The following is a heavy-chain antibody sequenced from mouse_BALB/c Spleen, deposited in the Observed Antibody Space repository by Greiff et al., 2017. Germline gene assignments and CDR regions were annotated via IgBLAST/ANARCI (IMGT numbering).Heavy chain of an antibody. J-gene: IGHJ3*01. V-gene: IGHV1S29*02. Sequence: VQLQQSGPELVKPGASVKISCKASGYTFTDYNMHWVKQSHGKSLEWIGYIYPYNGGTGYNQKFKSKATLTVDNSSSTAYMELRSLTSEDSAVDYCARDYYGSSSWFAYWGQGTLVTVSA. CDR1: GYTFTDYN. D-gene: IGHD1-1*01. CDR2: IYPYNGGT. CDR3: ARDYYGSSSWFAY.